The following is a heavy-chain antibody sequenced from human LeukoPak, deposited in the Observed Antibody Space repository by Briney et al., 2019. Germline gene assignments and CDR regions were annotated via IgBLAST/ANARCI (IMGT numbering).Heavy chain of an antibody. D-gene: IGHD3-10*01. CDR1: GFTFSSYS. V-gene: IGHV3-21*01. J-gene: IGHJ6*02. CDR3: ARGGEEDTVADVLLWFGELPPLYYYYYGMDV. Sequence: GGSLRLSCAASGFTFSSYSINWVRQAPGKALEWVSSISSSSSYIYYADSVKGRFTISRDNAKNSLYLQMNSLRAEDTAVYYCARGGEEDTVADVLLWFGELPPLYYYYYGMDVWGQGTTVTVSS. CDR2: ISSSSSYI.